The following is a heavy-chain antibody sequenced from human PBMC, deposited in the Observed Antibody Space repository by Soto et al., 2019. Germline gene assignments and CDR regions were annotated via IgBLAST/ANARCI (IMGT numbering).Heavy chain of an antibody. V-gene: IGHV1-69*12. CDR3: AREIDGYYGMDV. Sequence: QVQLVQSGAEVKKPGSSVKVSCKASVGTFSTDSISWVRQAPGQGLEWMGGIIPMFGTANNAQKFQGRVTITADESTSTASMDLSSLRSEDTAVYFCAREIDGYYGMDVWGQGTTVTVAS. CDR2: IIPMFGTA. CDR1: VGTFSTDS. J-gene: IGHJ6*02.